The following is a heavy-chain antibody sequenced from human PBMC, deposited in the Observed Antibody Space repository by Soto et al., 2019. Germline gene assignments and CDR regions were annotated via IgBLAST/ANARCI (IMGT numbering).Heavy chain of an antibody. D-gene: IGHD3-3*01. CDR3: ARRAYYDFWSGYYTNYYYYMDV. J-gene: IGHJ6*03. V-gene: IGHV1-8*01. CDR1: GYTFTSYD. Sequence: ASVKVSCKASGYTFTSYDINWGRQATGQGLEWMGWMNPNSGNTGYAQKFQGRVTMTRNTSISTAYMELSSLRSEDTAVYYCARRAYYDFWSGYYTNYYYYMDVWGKGTTVTVSS. CDR2: MNPNSGNT.